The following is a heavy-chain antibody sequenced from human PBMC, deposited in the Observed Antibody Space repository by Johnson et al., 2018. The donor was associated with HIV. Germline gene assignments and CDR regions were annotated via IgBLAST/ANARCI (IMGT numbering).Heavy chain of an antibody. Sequence: QVQLVESRGGVVQPGGSLRLSCAASGFTLSSYGIHWVRQAPGKGLEWVAFIQYDATNRYYVDYVKGRFTISRDNSKNTVYLQMNSLRTEDSALYYCAKDFGSGWADAFDIWGQGTGVTISS. CDR1: GFTLSSYG. CDR2: IQYDATNR. J-gene: IGHJ3*02. CDR3: AKDFGSGWADAFDI. V-gene: IGHV3-30*02. D-gene: IGHD6-19*01.